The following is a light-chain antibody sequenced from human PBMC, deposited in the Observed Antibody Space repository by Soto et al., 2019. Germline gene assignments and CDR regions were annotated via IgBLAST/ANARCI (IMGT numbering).Light chain of an antibody. V-gene: IGKV3-20*01. CDR2: DTS. CDR3: QHYGTSAL. J-gene: IGKJ3*01. CDR1: QSVSSSY. Sequence: EIVLTQSPGTLSLSPGERATLSCRASQSVSSSYLAWYQQKPGQAPRLIIYDTSDRATGIPDRFSASGSGTDFTLTISRLEPEDFAVYYCQHYGTSALFGPGTKVDIK.